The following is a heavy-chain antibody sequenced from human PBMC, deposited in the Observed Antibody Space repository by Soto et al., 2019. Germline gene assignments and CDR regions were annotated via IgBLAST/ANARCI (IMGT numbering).Heavy chain of an antibody. CDR1: GFTFNTFA. CDR3: ASERDYPYGMDV. D-gene: IGHD3-16*01. Sequence: PGGSLRLSCAASGFTFNTFAMSWVRQAPGKGLVWVSRINSDGSSTSYADSVKGRFTISRDNAKNTLYLQMNSLRAEDTAVYYCASERDYPYGMDVWGQGTTVTVSS. CDR2: INSDGSST. V-gene: IGHV3-74*01. J-gene: IGHJ6*02.